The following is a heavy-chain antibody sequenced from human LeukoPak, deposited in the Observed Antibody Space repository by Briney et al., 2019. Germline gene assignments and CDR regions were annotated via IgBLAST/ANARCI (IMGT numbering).Heavy chain of an antibody. V-gene: IGHV5-51*01. Sequence: GESLKISCKGSGYSFTNYWIGWVRQMPGKGLKWMGILYPGDSDTRYSPSFQGQVTISADKSISTAYLQLSSLKASDTAMYYCARTLGYCSSTSCQGGGYYMDVWGKGTTVTVSS. CDR1: GYSFTNYW. CDR2: LYPGDSDT. CDR3: ARTLGYCSSTSCQGGGYYMDV. J-gene: IGHJ6*03. D-gene: IGHD2-2*01.